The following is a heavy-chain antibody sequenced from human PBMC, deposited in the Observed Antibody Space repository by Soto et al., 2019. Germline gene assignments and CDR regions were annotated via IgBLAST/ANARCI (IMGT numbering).Heavy chain of an antibody. CDR2: IYPGDSDT. CDR3: VRQNPNLLRYFDWLLFDY. J-gene: IGHJ4*02. CDR1: GYSFTSYW. V-gene: IGHV5-51*01. D-gene: IGHD3-9*01. Sequence: GESLKISCKGSGYSFTSYWIGWVRQMPGKGLEWMGIIYPGDSDTRYSPSFQGQVTISADKSISTAYLQWSSLKASDTAMYYCVRQNPNLLRYFDWLLFDYWGQGTLVTVSS.